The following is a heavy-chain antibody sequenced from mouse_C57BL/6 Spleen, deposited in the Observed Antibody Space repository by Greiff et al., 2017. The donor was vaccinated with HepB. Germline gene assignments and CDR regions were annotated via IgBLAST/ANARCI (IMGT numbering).Heavy chain of an antibody. Sequence: EVQLVESGGDLVKPGGSLKLSCAASGFTFSSYGMSWVRQTPDKRLEWVATISSGGSYTYYPDSVKGRFTMSRDNAKNTLYLQMSSLKSEDTAMYYWARLLYDYDEGPYYFGCWGQDTTLTVSS. D-gene: IGHD2-4*01. CDR2: ISSGGSYT. J-gene: IGHJ2*01. V-gene: IGHV5-6*01. CDR1: GFTFSSYG. CDR3: ARLLYDYDEGPYYFGC.